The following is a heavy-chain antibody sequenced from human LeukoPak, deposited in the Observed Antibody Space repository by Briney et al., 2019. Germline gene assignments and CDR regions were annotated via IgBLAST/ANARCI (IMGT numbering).Heavy chain of an antibody. V-gene: IGHV4-59*01. CDR1: GGSMSGYF. CDR2: IYYSGST. CDR3: ARSITSSWYGDFQH. J-gene: IGHJ1*01. Sequence: PSETLSLTCTVSGGSMSGYFWSWIRQPPGKGLEWIGYIYYSGSTNYNPSLMSRVTISVDTSKNQFSLKLSSVTAADTAVYYCARSITSSWYGDFQHWGQGTLVTVSS. D-gene: IGHD6-13*01.